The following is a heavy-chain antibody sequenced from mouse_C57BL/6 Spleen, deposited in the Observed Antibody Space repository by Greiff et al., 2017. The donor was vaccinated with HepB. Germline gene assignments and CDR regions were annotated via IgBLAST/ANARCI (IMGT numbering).Heavy chain of an antibody. D-gene: IGHD1-1*01. Sequence: VQLQQSGAELVRPGASVKLSCKASGYTFTDYYINWVKQRPGQGLEWIARIYPGSGNTYYNEKFNGKATLTAEKSSSTAYMQLSSLTSEDSAVYFCARDYGGAMDYWGQGTSVTVSS. V-gene: IGHV1-76*01. CDR2: IYPGSGNT. CDR3: ARDYGGAMDY. J-gene: IGHJ4*01. CDR1: GYTFTDYY.